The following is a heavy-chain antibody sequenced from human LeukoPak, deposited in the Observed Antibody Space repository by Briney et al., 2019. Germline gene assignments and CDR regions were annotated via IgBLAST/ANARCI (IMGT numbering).Heavy chain of an antibody. Sequence: TPSETLSLTCIVSGGSLNNNYWSWVRQPPGKGLEWIGYISYSRSTNYNPSLESRVTISMASSRAQFSLKVNSVTAADTAVYFCARHLSDRTTVAGEFDYWGQGILVTVSS. D-gene: IGHD1/OR15-1a*01. V-gene: IGHV4-59*08. CDR2: ISYSRST. CDR1: GGSLNNNY. J-gene: IGHJ4*02. CDR3: ARHLSDRTTVAGEFDY.